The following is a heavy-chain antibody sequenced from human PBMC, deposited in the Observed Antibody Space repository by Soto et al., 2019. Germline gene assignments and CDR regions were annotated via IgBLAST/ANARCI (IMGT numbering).Heavy chain of an antibody. Sequence: NPSETLSLTCTVSGGSISSGGYYWSWIRQHPGKGLEWIGYIYYSGSTYYNPSLKSRVTISVDTSKNQFSLKLSSVTAADTAVYYCARGFTGGYHHPHFMLYYYYGMDVWGQGTTVTVSS. CDR2: IYYSGST. D-gene: IGHD2-8*02. CDR3: ARGFTGGYHHPHFMLYYYYGMDV. CDR1: GGSISSGGYY. V-gene: IGHV4-31*03. J-gene: IGHJ6*02.